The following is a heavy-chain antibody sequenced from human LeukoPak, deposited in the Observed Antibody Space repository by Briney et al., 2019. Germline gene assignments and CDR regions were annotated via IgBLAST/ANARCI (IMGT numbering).Heavy chain of an antibody. CDR1: GFTFGSHA. D-gene: IGHD1-1*01. CDR3: ARAGTGFDAFDI. CDR2: IFGSGGSP. V-gene: IGHV3-23*01. Sequence: PGGSLRLSCEASGFTFGSHAMYWVRQAPGKGLEWVAGIFGSGGSPHYADPVKGRFTISRDNSRNTVYLQINSLRAGDTAVYYCARAGTGFDAFDIWGQGTMVTVSS. J-gene: IGHJ3*02.